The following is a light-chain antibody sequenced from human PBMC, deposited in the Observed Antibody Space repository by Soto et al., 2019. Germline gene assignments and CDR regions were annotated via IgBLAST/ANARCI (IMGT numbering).Light chain of an antibody. J-gene: IGKJ1*01. CDR3: QQYGSLPRT. V-gene: IGKV3-20*01. Sequence: EIVLTQSPGTLSLSPGERATLSCRTSQSVSTSLAWYQQKLGQPPRLLIYGASSRVAGIPDRFRGSGSGTDFTLTIRRLEPEDFAVYYCQQYGSLPRTFGQGTKVEIK. CDR2: GAS. CDR1: QSVSTS.